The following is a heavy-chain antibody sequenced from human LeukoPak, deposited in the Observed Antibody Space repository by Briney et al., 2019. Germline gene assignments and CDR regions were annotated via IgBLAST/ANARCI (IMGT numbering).Heavy chain of an antibody. CDR3: AKESGRGTFDL. V-gene: IGHV4-4*02. CDR2: VSHSETT. Sequence: SETLSLTCDVSGASITATNWWTWVRLPPGKGLEWIGEVSHSETTNYSPSLRGRVRLSVDRATNQFSLRLTSVTAADTAVYYCAKESGRGTFDLWGQGTMVTVSS. CDR1: GASITATNW. D-gene: IGHD3-10*01. J-gene: IGHJ3*01.